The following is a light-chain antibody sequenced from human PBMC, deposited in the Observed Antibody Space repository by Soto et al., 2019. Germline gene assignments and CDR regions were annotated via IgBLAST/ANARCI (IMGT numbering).Light chain of an antibody. J-gene: IGKJ2*01. V-gene: IGKV3-15*01. CDR3: QQDNIRPLMYN. CDR1: QSVSSN. Sequence: EIVMTQSPATLSVSPGESATLSCRASQSVSSNLAWYQQKPGQAPRLLIYGASTSATGIPARFCGSGSGTECTHSVSSLQSEDVAVYYCQQDNIRPLMYNCGQGTKLESK. CDR2: GAS.